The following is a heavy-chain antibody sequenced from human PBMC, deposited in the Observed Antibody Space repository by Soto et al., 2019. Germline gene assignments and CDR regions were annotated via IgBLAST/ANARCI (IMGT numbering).Heavy chain of an antibody. D-gene: IGHD2-2*02. CDR3: ARHGGGLVVVPGGIRRFDP. CDR2: IYYSGNT. Sequence: PSETLSLTCTVSGGSISSSYYYWGWIRQPPGKGLEWIGSIYYSGNTYYNPSLKSRVTISVNTSKNQFSLTVTSVTAADTAVYYCARHGGGLVVVPGGIRRFDPWGQGTLVTVSS. V-gene: IGHV4-39*01. J-gene: IGHJ5*02. CDR1: GGSISSSYYY.